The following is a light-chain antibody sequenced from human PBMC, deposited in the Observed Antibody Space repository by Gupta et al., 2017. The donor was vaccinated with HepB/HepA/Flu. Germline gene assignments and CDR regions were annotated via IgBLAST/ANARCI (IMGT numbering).Light chain of an antibody. Sequence: VLTPSPGTLSLSPGERATLPCRTSHIGSTYFAWHQQKPAQAPRLLIYGATSRTTGIPDRFGGSGSGNDFPITSSRLEPDDFAVYYCQRYGSSQGLTFGQGTKVEIK. CDR1: HIGSTY. V-gene: IGKV3-20*01. J-gene: IGKJ4*01. CDR2: GAT. CDR3: QRYGSSQGLT.